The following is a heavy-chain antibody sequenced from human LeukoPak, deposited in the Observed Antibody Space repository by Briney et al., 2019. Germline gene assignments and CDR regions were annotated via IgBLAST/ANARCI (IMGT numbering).Heavy chain of an antibody. D-gene: IGHD3-22*01. V-gene: IGHV4-34*01. J-gene: IGHJ4*02. CDR1: GGSFSGYY. CDR3: ARALNYYDSSGYHSPYYFDY. Sequence: KTSETLSLTCAVYGGSFSGYYWSWIRQPPGKGLEWIGEINHSGSTNYNPSLKSRVTISVDTSKNQFSLKLSSVTAADTAVYYCARALNYYDSSGYHSPYYFDYWGQGTLVTVSS. CDR2: INHSGST.